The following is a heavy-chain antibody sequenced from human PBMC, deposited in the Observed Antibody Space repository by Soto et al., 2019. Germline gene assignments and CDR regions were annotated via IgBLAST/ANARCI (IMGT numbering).Heavy chain of an antibody. D-gene: IGHD6-19*01. CDR2: IDPSDSYT. Sequence: PGASLKISCKASGYTFTNYWISWVRQMPGKGLEWLGRIDPSDSYTSYSPAFEGHVTISVDKSTSTAYLQWSRPKASDTAMYYCARLHTSGWYKALWGQGTLVTVS. J-gene: IGHJ4*02. V-gene: IGHV5-10-1*01. CDR3: ARLHTSGWYKAL. CDR1: GYTFTNYW.